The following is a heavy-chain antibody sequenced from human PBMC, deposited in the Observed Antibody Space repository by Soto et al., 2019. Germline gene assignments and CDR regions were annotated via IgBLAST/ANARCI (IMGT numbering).Heavy chain of an antibody. CDR2: IWYDGSNK. Sequence: QVQLVGSGGGVVQPGRSLRLSCAASGFTFSSYGMHWVRQAPGKGLEWVAVIWYDGSNKYYADSVKGRFTISRDNSKNTLYLQMNSLRAEDTAVYYCAREARIAAAATHWFDPWGQGTLVTVSS. CDR3: AREARIAAAATHWFDP. D-gene: IGHD6-13*01. V-gene: IGHV3-33*01. CDR1: GFTFSSYG. J-gene: IGHJ5*02.